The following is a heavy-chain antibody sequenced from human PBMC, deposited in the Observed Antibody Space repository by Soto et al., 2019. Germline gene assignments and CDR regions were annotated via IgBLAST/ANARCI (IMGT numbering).Heavy chain of an antibody. J-gene: IGHJ2*01. CDR3: VRGLKKTTMAPRYFDL. V-gene: IGHV4-30-2*01. CDR1: SDSISSGGYS. D-gene: IGHD4-17*01. Sequence: QVQLQESGSTLLKPSQTLSLTCTVFSDSISSGGYSWNWIRQPPGKGLEWIGYIYRSGTAYYNTSLESRVTISVDMSRNRFSLQMTAATAADTAVYYCVRGLKKTTMAPRYFDLWGRGTLVSVSS. CDR2: IYRSGTA.